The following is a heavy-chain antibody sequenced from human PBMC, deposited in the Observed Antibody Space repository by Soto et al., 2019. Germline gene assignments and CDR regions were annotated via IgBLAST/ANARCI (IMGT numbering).Heavy chain of an antibody. CDR2: INGGSGKT. CDR3: ARSGYSSGWYHWYFDL. J-gene: IGHJ2*01. Sequence: QVQLVQSGAEVKNPGASVKVSCKTSGYIFINYAMHWVRQAPGQRLEWMGWINGGSGKTEYSQSFQGRVTITTDTSASTVYMELSSLTSEDTAVFYCARSGYSSGWYHWYFDLWGRGTLVTVSS. D-gene: IGHD6-19*01. CDR1: GYIFINYA. V-gene: IGHV1-3*01.